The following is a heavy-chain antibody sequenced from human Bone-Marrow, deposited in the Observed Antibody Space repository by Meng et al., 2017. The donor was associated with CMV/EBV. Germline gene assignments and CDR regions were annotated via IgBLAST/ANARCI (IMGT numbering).Heavy chain of an antibody. J-gene: IGHJ4*02. D-gene: IGHD3-3*01. CDR2: ISWNSGSI. V-gene: IGHV3-9*01. CDR1: GFTFDDYA. Sequence: SLKISCAASGFTFDDYAMHWVRQAPGKGLEWVSGISWNSGSIGYADSVKGRFTISRDNAKNSLYLQMNSLRAEDTALYYCAKLSGRYDFWSGYYYDYWGQGTLVTGSS. CDR3: AKLSGRYDFWSGYYYDY.